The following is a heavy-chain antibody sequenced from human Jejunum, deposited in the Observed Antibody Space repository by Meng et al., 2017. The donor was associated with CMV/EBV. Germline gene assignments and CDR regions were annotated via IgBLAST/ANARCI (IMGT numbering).Heavy chain of an antibody. CDR1: AGSISCYY. D-gene: IGHD1-26*01. J-gene: IGHJ5*02. V-gene: IGHV4-4*07. CDR3: ARESGSYYWFDP. Sequence: QVQLQESGPGLVKSSETLSLTCFVPAGSISCYYWSWIRQPAGKGLEWIGRIYTSGSTHYSPSLKSRLTMSVDLSNNQISLKLRSVTAADTAVYYGARESGSYYWFDPWGQGTLVTVSS. CDR2: IYTSGST.